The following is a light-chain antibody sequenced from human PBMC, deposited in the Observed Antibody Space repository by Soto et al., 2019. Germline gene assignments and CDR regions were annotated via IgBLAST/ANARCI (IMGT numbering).Light chain of an antibody. V-gene: IGKV1-12*01. CDR2: GAS. J-gene: IGKJ4*01. Sequence: DIQMTQSPSSVSASVGDSVTFTCRASQGIRNWLAWYQYKPGKAPRLLIYGASTLASGVPSRFSGSGSGSYCTLTITDLQPEDFAIYYCQQAYSFPLSFGGGTKMEIK. CDR1: QGIRNW. CDR3: QQAYSFPLS.